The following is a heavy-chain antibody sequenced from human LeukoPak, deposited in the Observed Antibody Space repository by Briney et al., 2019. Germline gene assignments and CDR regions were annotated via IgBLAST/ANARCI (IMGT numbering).Heavy chain of an antibody. D-gene: IGHD2-2*01. Sequence: GGSLRLSCAASGFTVSSYWMSWVRQAPGKGLEWVANIKQDGSEKYYVDSVKGRFTISRDNAKNSLYLQMNSLRTEDTALYYCAKGQDDIVVVPAAMSLDYWGQGTLVTVSS. V-gene: IGHV3-7*03. J-gene: IGHJ4*02. CDR2: IKQDGSEK. CDR3: AKGQDDIVVVPAAMSLDY. CDR1: GFTVSSYW.